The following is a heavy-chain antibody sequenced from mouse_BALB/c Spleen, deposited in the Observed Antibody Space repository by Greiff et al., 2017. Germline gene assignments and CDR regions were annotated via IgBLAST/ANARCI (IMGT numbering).Heavy chain of an antibody. CDR2: IYPSDSYT. J-gene: IGHJ4*01. V-gene: IGHV1-69*02. CDR1: GYTFTSYW. Sequence: QVQLQQPGAELVRPGASVKLSCKASGYTFTSYWINWVKQRPGQGLEWIGNIYPSDSYTNYNQKFKDKATLTVDKSSSTAYMQLSSPTSEDSAVYYGTRHQLGLRTDAMDYWGQGTSVTVSS. D-gene: IGHD3-1*01. CDR3: TRHQLGLRTDAMDY.